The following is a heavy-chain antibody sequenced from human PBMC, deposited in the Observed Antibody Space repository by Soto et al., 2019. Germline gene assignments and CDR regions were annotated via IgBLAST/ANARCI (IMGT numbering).Heavy chain of an antibody. D-gene: IGHD6-6*01. CDR1: GFTFSSYA. Sequence: GGSLRLSCAASGFTFSSYAMSGVRQATGKGLEWVSAISGSGGTTYHADSVKGRFTISRDNSKNTLYLQMNSLRAEDAAVYYCAKPPYSSSSYYYYGMDVWGQGTTVTVSS. CDR2: ISGSGGTT. CDR3: AKPPYSSSSYYYYGMDV. J-gene: IGHJ6*02. V-gene: IGHV3-23*01.